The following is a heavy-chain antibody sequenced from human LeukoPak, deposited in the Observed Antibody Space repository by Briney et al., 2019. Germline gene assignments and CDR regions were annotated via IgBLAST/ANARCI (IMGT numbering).Heavy chain of an antibody. CDR3: ARGRWLQPFDY. CDR1: GGSISSSSYY. Sequence: SEILSLTCTVSGGSISSSSYYWGWIRQPPGRGLEWIGSIYYSGSTYYNPSLKSRVTISVDTSKNQFSLKLSSVTAADTAVYYCARGRWLQPFDYWGQGTLVTVSS. V-gene: IGHV4-39*01. D-gene: IGHD5-24*01. J-gene: IGHJ4*02. CDR2: IYYSGST.